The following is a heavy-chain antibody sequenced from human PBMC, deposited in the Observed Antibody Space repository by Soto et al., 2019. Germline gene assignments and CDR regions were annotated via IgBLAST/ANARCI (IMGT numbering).Heavy chain of an antibody. Sequence: QVQLVQSGAEVKKPGASVKVSCKASGYAFTSYAMHWVRQAPGQRFEWMGWMNAGNGNTKYSQKFQGRVTITRDTSASTAYMELSRLRSEDTTVYYCAAGISRTKGIWFWGGQNAFDIWGQGTMVTVSS. CDR1: GYAFTSYA. CDR3: AAGISRTKGIWFWGGQNAFDI. CDR2: MNAGNGNT. V-gene: IGHV1-3*01. D-gene: IGHD3-10*01. J-gene: IGHJ3*02.